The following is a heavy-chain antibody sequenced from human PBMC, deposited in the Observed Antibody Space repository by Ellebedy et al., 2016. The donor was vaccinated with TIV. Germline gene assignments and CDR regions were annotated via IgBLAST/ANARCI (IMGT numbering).Heavy chain of an antibody. V-gene: IGHV1-46*01. CDR3: ARGDNYYYDSSGYYYSY. CDR1: GYTFTSYY. Sequence: ASVKVSCKASGYTFTSYYMHWVRQAPGQGLEWMGIINPSGGSTSYAQKFQGRVTMTRDTSTSTVYMELSSLRSEDTAVYYCARGDNYYYDSSGYYYSYWGQGTLVTVSS. J-gene: IGHJ4*02. CDR2: INPSGGST. D-gene: IGHD3-22*01.